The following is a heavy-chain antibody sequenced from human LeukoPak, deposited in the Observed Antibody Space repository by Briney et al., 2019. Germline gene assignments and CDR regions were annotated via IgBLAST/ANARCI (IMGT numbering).Heavy chain of an antibody. CDR2: VAGAGDT. CDR1: GFTFSSYD. D-gene: IGHD3-10*01. J-gene: IGHJ5*02. Sequence: QTGGSLRLSCAASGFTFSSYDMHWVRQATGRGLEWVSSVAGAGDTYYADSVKGRFTISRENGKNSLYLQMNSLRAGDTAVYYCARGGIRGVTWNWLDPWGQGTLVTVSS. V-gene: IGHV3-13*01. CDR3: ARGGIRGVTWNWLDP.